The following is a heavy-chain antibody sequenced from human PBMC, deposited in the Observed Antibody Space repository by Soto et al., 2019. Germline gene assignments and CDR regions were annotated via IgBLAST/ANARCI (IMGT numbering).Heavy chain of an antibody. D-gene: IGHD3-16*01. Sequence: QVQLVESGGGVVQPGRSLRLSCAASGFTFSSYAMHWVRQAPGKGLEWVAVISYDGSNKYYADSVKGRFTISRDNYKDTLYLQMNSLRAEDTAVYYCASAYEGDYFDYWGQVTLVTVSS. CDR3: ASAYEGDYFDY. CDR1: GFTFSSYA. CDR2: ISYDGSNK. V-gene: IGHV3-30-3*01. J-gene: IGHJ4*02.